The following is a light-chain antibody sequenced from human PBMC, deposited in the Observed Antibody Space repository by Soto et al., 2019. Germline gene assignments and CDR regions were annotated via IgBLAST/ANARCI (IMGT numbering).Light chain of an antibody. Sequence: QSALTQPPSASGSPGQSVTISCTGTSSDIGAYNYVSWYQQYPDTAPKLLVYQVTKRPSGVHDRFAGSKSGNTAPLTVSGLQAEDEADYCRTSAAGNHVVFGGGTKVTVL. CDR3: TSAAGNHVV. CDR2: QVT. J-gene: IGLJ2*01. V-gene: IGLV2-8*01. CDR1: SSDIGAYNY.